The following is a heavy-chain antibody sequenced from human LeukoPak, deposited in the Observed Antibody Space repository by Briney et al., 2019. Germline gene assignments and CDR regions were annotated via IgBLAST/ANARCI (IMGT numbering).Heavy chain of an antibody. D-gene: IGHD3-22*01. CDR1: GFTFSSYA. Sequence: GGSLRLSCAASGFTFSSYAMSWVRQAPGKGPEWVSAISGSGGSTYYADSVKGRFTISRDNSKNTLYLQMNSLRAEDTAVYYCAKSVYYDSSGYYSYYYGMDVWGQGTTVTVSS. CDR3: AKSVYYDSSGYYSYYYGMDV. J-gene: IGHJ6*02. V-gene: IGHV3-23*01. CDR2: ISGSGGST.